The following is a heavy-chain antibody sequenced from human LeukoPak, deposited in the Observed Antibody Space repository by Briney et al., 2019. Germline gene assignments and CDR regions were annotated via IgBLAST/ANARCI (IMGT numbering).Heavy chain of an antibody. V-gene: IGHV4-30-4*07. Sequence: SETLSLTCAVSGGSISSGGYSWSWIRQPPGKGLEWIGYIYYSGSTYYNPSLKSRVTISVDTSKNQFSLKLSSVTAADTAVYYCARYPLGYYYGSGSTPRFYYYYYMDVWGKGTTVTVSS. D-gene: IGHD3-10*01. CDR1: GGSISSGGYS. CDR2: IYYSGST. J-gene: IGHJ6*03. CDR3: ARYPLGYYYGSGSTPRFYYYYYMDV.